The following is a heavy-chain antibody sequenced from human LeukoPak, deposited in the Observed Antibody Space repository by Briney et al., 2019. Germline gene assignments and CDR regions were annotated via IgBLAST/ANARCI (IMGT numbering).Heavy chain of an antibody. CDR3: AKAHKLEPTIRIPFDY. CDR1: GFTFSSYA. J-gene: IGHJ4*02. D-gene: IGHD1-1*01. V-gene: IGHV3-9*01. Sequence: GGSLRLSCAASGFTFSSYAMSWVRQAPGKGLEWVSGISWNSGSIGYADSVKGRFTISRDNAKNSLYLQMNSLRAEDTALYYCAKAHKLEPTIRIPFDYWGQGTLVTVSS. CDR2: ISWNSGSI.